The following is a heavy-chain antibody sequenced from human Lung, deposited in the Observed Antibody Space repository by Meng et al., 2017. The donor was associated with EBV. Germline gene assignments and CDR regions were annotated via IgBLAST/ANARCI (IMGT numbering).Heavy chain of an antibody. J-gene: IGHJ4*02. Sequence: QVHLLQVGAEVEKPGASVRVSCEASGYTFASYGISWLRQAPGQGLEWMGWFVNNVDTYSAQKFQGRVTMTTDTHTSTAFMELRSLRSDDTAVYYCARGTPGRSYSDYWGQGTLVTVSS. CDR1: GYTFASYG. CDR2: FVNNVDT. CDR3: ARGTPGRSYSDY. V-gene: IGHV1-18*01. D-gene: IGHD3-10*01.